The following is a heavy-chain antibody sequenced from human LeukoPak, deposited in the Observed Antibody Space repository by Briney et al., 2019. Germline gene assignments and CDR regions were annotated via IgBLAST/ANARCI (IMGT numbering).Heavy chain of an antibody. CDR2: ISYDGSNK. CDR3: ARDRGVRSPPDVFDI. V-gene: IGHV3-30-3*01. D-gene: IGHD3-10*01. J-gene: IGHJ3*02. Sequence: GGSLRLSCAASGFTFSSYAMHWVRQAPGKGLEWVAVISYDGSNKYYADSVKGRFTISRDNSKNTVYLQMNSLRAEDTAVYYCARDRGVRSPPDVFDIWGQGTMVTVSS. CDR1: GFTFSSYA.